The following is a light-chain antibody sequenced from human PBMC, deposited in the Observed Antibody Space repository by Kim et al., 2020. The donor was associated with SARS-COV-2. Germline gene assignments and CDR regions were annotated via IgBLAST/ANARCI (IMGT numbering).Light chain of an antibody. V-gene: IGLV3-25*03. J-gene: IGLJ2*01. CDR3: QSADNSVVV. CDR2: KDK. CDR1: ALSKQY. Sequence: SASPGQTARITCSGDALSKQYVNWYQQKPGQAPVLVIYKDKERPSGIPERFSGSTSGTTVTLTISGVQAEDEAEYYCQSADNSVVVFGGGTQLTVL.